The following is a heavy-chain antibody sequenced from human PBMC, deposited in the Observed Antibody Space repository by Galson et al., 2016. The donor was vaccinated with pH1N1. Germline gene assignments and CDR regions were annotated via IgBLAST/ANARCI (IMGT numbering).Heavy chain of an antibody. CDR3: ASQYDFGDYRGNAFDI. CDR1: GYRFTSYW. D-gene: IGHD4-17*01. V-gene: IGHV5-51*03. CDR2: VNPGGSSI. J-gene: IGHJ3*02. Sequence: QSGAEVKKPGESLKISCKASGYRFTSYWIAWVRQVPGKGLEWVGVVNPGGSSIRYGPPFQGQVTISSDKSINTAYLQWISLKASDTATYYCASQYDFGDYRGNAFDIWGQGTMVIVSS.